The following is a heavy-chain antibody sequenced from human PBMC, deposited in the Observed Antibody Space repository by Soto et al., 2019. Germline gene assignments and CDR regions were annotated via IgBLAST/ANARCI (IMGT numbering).Heavy chain of an antibody. D-gene: IGHD3-9*01. CDR2: IYYSGTT. Sequence: QVQLQESGPGLVKPSETLSLTCTVSGGSTRNYFWSWIRQPPGKGLEWIGCIYYSGTTIYNSSLKSRVTISLDTSKNQFSLRLRSVTAADTAVYYCARYVNPYDTAVWFDPWGQGTLVTVSS. CDR3: ARYVNPYDTAVWFDP. J-gene: IGHJ5*02. CDR1: GGSTRNYF. V-gene: IGHV4-59*01.